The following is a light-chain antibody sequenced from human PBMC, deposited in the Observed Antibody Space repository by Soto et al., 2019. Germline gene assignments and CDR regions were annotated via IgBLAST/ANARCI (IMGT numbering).Light chain of an antibody. CDR2: GAS. J-gene: IGKJ1*01. CDR1: QSVSSK. Sequence: EIVLTQSPATLSVSPREGATLSCRASQSVSSKLAWYQQKPGQAPRLLIYGASSRATGIPDRFSGSGSGTDFTLTISRLEPEDFAVYYCQQYGNSRTFGQGTKVDIK. V-gene: IGKV3-20*01. CDR3: QQYGNSRT.